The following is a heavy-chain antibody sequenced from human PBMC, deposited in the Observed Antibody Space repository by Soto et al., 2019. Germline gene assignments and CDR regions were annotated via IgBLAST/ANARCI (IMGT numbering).Heavy chain of an antibody. D-gene: IGHD5-12*01. CDR1: GFTFSNYA. CDR2: ISYDGRDE. Sequence: QVQLVESGGGVVQPGRSLRLSCTASGFTFSNYAIHWVRQAPGKGLEWVALISYDGRDEYYADSVKGRFIISRDNSKNTLYLQMNSLRAEDTGMFYCARDSRTDGYKYDYFDYWGQGTLVTVSS. J-gene: IGHJ4*02. CDR3: ARDSRTDGYKYDYFDY. V-gene: IGHV3-30*04.